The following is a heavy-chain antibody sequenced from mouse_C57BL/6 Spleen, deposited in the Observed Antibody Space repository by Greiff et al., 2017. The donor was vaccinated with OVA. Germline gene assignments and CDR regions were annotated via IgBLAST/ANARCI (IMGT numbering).Heavy chain of an antibody. J-gene: IGHJ2*01. CDR1: GYAFSSSW. D-gene: IGHD1-1*01. CDR2: IYPGDGDT. Sequence: VHLVESGPELVKPGASVKISCKASGYAFSSSWMNWVKQRPGKGLEWIGRIYPGDGDTNYNGKFKGKATLTADKSSSTAYMQLSSLTSEDSAVYFCARGGYGSSSFDYWGQGTTLTVSS. CDR3: ARGGYGSSSFDY. V-gene: IGHV1-82*01.